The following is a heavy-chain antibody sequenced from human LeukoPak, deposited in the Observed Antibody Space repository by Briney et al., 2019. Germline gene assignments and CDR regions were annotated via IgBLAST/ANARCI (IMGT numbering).Heavy chain of an antibody. CDR3: ATQYYYDSSDYYSVGLDY. J-gene: IGHJ4*02. Sequence: GGSLRLSCAASGFTFSSYGMHWVRQAPGKGLEWVAIISYDGSNKYYADSVKGRFTISRDNSKNTLYPQMNSLRAEDTAVYYCATQYYYDSSDYYSVGLDYWGQGTLVTVSS. CDR2: ISYDGSNK. V-gene: IGHV3-30*03. D-gene: IGHD3-22*01. CDR1: GFTFSSYG.